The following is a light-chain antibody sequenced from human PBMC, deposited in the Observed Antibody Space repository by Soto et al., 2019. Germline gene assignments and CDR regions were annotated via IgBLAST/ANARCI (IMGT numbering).Light chain of an antibody. CDR3: QQSYTIPA. Sequence: DIQMTQSPSSLSASVGDRVTITCRASQSISTYLNWYQQKPGRAPNRLIYLASSLQTGVPSRVSGSGSGTAFTLTISSLQPEDSATYYCQQSYTIPAFGPGTKVYIE. J-gene: IGKJ3*01. CDR1: QSISTY. V-gene: IGKV1-39*01. CDR2: LAS.